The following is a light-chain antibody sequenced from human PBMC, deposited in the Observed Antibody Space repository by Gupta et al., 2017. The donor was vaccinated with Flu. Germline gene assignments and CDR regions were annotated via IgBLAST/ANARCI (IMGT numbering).Light chain of an antibody. J-gene: IGLJ3*02. Sequence: QSVLTQPPSVSGTPGQRVTISCSGSSSNLQNNYVYWYQQVPGTAPTLLIARDEERPSGVSDRFSGSKYGSSAALTITGVRAEDEAEYYCAVWDASRGGQVFGGGTKLTVL. V-gene: IGLV1-47*01. CDR3: AVWDASRGGQV. CDR2: RDE. CDR1: SSNLQNNY.